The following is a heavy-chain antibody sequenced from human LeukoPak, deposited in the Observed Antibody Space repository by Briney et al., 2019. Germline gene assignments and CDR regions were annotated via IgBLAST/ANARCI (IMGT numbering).Heavy chain of an antibody. D-gene: IGHD1-26*01. J-gene: IGHJ4*02. Sequence: GGSLRLSCAASGFTFSSYSMNWVRQAPGKGLEWVSAISGSGGSTYYADSVKGRFTISRGNSKNTLYLQMNSLRAEDTAVCYCAREESYYYFDYWGQGTLVTVSS. CDR2: ISGSGGST. CDR3: AREESYYYFDY. V-gene: IGHV3-23*01. CDR1: GFTFSSYS.